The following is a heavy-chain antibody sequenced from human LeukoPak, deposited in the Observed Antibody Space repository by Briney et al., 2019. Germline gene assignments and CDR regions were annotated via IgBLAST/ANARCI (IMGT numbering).Heavy chain of an antibody. CDR2: INSDGSTS. J-gene: IGHJ4*02. CDR1: GFTFSTYF. Sequence: GGSLRLSCAASGFTFSTYFMHWVRQAPGKGLVWVSRINSDGSTSSHADSVKGRFTISRDNAKNTLYLQMDSLRAEDTAVYFCARGVHYGSDYWGQGTLVTVSS. CDR3: ARGVHYGSDY. D-gene: IGHD4-17*01. V-gene: IGHV3-74*01.